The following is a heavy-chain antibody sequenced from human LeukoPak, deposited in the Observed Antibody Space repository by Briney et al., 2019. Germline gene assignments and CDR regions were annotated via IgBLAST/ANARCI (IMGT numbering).Heavy chain of an antibody. CDR1: GFTFSSYW. CDR3: ARVVYCSGGSCQIFAFDI. D-gene: IGHD2-15*01. J-gene: IGHJ3*02. Sequence: GGSLRLSCAASGFTFSSYWMNWARQAPGKGLEWVASINHNGNVNYYVDSVKGRFTISRDNAKNSLYLQMNSLRAEDTAVYYCARVVYCSGGSCQIFAFDIWGQGTKVTVSS. V-gene: IGHV3-7*03. CDR2: INHNGNVN.